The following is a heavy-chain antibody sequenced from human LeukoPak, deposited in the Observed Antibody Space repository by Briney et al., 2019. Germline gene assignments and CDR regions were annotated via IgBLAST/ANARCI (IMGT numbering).Heavy chain of an antibody. CDR3: ARDPLRQQLINGMDV. V-gene: IGHV1-2*02. Sequence: ASVKVSCKASGYTFTGYYIHWVRQAPGQGLEWMGWINPNSGGTNYAQKFQGRVTMTRDTSITTAYMELSRLRSDDTAVYYCARDPLRQQLINGMDVWGQGTTVTVSS. D-gene: IGHD6-13*01. J-gene: IGHJ6*02. CDR2: INPNSGGT. CDR1: GYTFTGYY.